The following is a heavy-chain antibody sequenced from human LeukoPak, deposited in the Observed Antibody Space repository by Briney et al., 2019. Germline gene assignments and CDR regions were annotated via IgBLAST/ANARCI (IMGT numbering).Heavy chain of an antibody. Sequence: ASETLSLTCTVSGGSISSYYWGWIRQPPGKGLEWIGSIYYSGSTYYNPSLKSRVTISVDTSKNQFSLKLSSVTAADTAVYYCARVGRGYYGSGSYFPDYWGQGTLVTVSS. CDR2: IYYSGST. J-gene: IGHJ4*02. D-gene: IGHD3-10*01. CDR1: GGSISSYY. CDR3: ARVGRGYYGSGSYFPDY. V-gene: IGHV4-39*07.